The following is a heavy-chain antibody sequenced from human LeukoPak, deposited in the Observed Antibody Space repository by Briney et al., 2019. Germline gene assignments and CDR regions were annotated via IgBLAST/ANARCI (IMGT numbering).Heavy chain of an antibody. J-gene: IGHJ4*02. Sequence: PSETLSLTCAVYGGSFSGYYWSWIRQPPGKGLEWIGEINHSGSTNYNPSLKSRVTISVDTSKNQFSLKLSSVTAADTAVYYCARGVYYGSGSYHYPFDYWGQGTLVTDSS. D-gene: IGHD3-10*01. CDR1: GGSFSGYY. CDR2: INHSGST. V-gene: IGHV4-34*01. CDR3: ARGVYYGSGSYHYPFDY.